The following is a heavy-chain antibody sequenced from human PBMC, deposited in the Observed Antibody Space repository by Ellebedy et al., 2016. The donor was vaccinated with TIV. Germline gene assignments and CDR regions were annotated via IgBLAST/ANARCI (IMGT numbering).Heavy chain of an antibody. CDR2: ISAYNANT. CDR3: ARDVPADAAALLDY. Sequence: AASVKVSCKASGYPFPNYGVSWVRQAPGQGLEWVGWISAYNANTKYGQKFQGRISLTTDTSMGTAYMGLRSLRSDDTGVYFCARDVPADAAALLDYWGQGTRVTVSS. V-gene: IGHV1-18*04. J-gene: IGHJ4*02. D-gene: IGHD2-2*01. CDR1: GYPFPNYG.